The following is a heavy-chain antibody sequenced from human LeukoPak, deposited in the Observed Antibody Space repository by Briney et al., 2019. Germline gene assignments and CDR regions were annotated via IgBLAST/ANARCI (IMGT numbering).Heavy chain of an antibody. J-gene: IGHJ4*02. V-gene: IGHV1-46*01. CDR3: ARDQEAFDY. CDR1: GYSFTSNY. Sequence: ASVNVSCKASGYSFTSNYIHWVRQAPGQGLEWMGMIYPRDGSTSYARKFQGRVTVTRDTSTSTVHMELSGLRFEDTAVYYCARDQEAFDYWGQGTLVTVSS. CDR2: IYPRDGST.